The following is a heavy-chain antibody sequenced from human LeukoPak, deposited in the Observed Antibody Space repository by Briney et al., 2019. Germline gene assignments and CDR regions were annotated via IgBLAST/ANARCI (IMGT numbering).Heavy chain of an antibody. Sequence: GRSLRLSCAASGFTFSSYAMHWVRQAPGKGLEWVAVISYDGSNKYYADSVKGRFTISRDNSKNTLYLQMNSLRAEDAAVYYCARVGPSGWGSYGYEEGFYYMDVWGKGTTVTVSS. CDR2: ISYDGSNK. CDR1: GFTFSSYA. J-gene: IGHJ6*03. D-gene: IGHD5-18*01. CDR3: ARVGPSGWGSYGYEEGFYYMDV. V-gene: IGHV3-30-3*01.